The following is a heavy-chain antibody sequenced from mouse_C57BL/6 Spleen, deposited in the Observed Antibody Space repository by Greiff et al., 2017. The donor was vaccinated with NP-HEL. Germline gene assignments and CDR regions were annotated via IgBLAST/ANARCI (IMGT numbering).Heavy chain of an antibody. D-gene: IGHD1-1*01. CDR3: AREDYGTPGFAY. CDR2: INYDGSST. Sequence: EVKLVESEGGLVQPGSSMKLSCTASGFTFSDYYMAWVRQVPEKGLEWVANINYDGSSTYYLDSLKSRFIISRDNAKNILYLQMSSLKSEDTATYYCAREDYGTPGFAYWGQGTLVTVSA. CDR1: GFTFSDYY. V-gene: IGHV5-16*01. J-gene: IGHJ3*01.